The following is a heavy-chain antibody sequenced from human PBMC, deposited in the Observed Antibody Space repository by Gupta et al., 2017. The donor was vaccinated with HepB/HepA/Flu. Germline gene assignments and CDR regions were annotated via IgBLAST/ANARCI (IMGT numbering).Heavy chain of an antibody. D-gene: IGHD3-3*01. CDR2: IYDGSGNT. J-gene: IGHJ4*02. Sequence: PQLPESRPGLVTPSETLSLTCSVSGGPIRSASYYWGWIRQPPGKGLEWVANIYDGSGNTYYNPSLKSRVSMSVDMSKTQFSLKLSSVTAADTAVYYCARWRGYYTAGFDYWGRGTLVTVSS. CDR1: GGPIRSASYY. V-gene: IGHV4-39*01. CDR3: ARWRGYYTAGFDY.